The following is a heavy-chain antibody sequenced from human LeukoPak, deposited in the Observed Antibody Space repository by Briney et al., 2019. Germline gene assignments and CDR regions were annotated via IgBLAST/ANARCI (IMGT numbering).Heavy chain of an antibody. Sequence: GGSLRLSCAASGFTVSSNYMSWVRQAPGKGLEWVSVIYSGGSTYYADSVKGRFTIPRDNSKNTLYLQMNSLRAEDTAVYYCARGYCSSTSCPRGAYWGQGTLVTVSS. J-gene: IGHJ4*02. D-gene: IGHD2-2*01. CDR2: IYSGGST. V-gene: IGHV3-66*02. CDR3: ARGYCSSTSCPRGAY. CDR1: GFTVSSNY.